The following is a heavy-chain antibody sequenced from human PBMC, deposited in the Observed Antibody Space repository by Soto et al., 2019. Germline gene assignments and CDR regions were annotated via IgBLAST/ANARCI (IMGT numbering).Heavy chain of an antibody. V-gene: IGHV3-74*01. D-gene: IGHD3-3*01. CDR1: GFTFSSYW. CDR2: INSDGSST. CDR3: AGGDFWSGYYQ. Sequence: GGSLRLSCAASGFTFSSYWMHWVRQAPGKGLEWVSRINSDGSSTSYADSVKGRFTISRDNAKNSLYLQMNSLRAEDTAVYYCAGGDFWSGYYQWGQGTLVTVSS. J-gene: IGHJ4*02.